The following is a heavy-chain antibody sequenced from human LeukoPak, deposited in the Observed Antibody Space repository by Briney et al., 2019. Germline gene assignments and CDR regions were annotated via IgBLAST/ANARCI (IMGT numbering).Heavy chain of an antibody. V-gene: IGHV3-74*01. Sequence: GGSLRLSCAASGFTFSSYWMHWVRQAPGKGLVWVSRINSDGSSTSYADSVKGRFTISRDNAKNSLYLQMNSLRAEDTAVYYCARDSDGIRIAAAGTYDYWGQGTLVTVSS. D-gene: IGHD6-13*01. CDR1: GFTFSSYW. CDR3: ARDSDGIRIAAAGTYDY. CDR2: INSDGSST. J-gene: IGHJ4*02.